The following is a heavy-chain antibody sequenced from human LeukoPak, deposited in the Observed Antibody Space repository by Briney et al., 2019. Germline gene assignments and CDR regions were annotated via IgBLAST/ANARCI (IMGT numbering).Heavy chain of an antibody. Sequence: SETLSLTCAVYGGSFSGYYWSWIRQPPGKGLEWIGEINHSGSTNYNPSLKSRVTISVDTSKNQFSLRLSSVTAADTAVYYCARRATRTSYYYYYYMDVWDKGTTVTISS. J-gene: IGHJ6*03. CDR1: GGSFSGYY. CDR2: INHSGST. V-gene: IGHV4-34*01. D-gene: IGHD1-14*01. CDR3: ARRATRTSYYYYYYMDV.